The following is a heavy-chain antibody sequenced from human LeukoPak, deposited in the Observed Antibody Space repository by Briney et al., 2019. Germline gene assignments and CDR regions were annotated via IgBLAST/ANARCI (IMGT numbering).Heavy chain of an antibody. D-gene: IGHD6-13*01. CDR1: GGSISSYY. Sequence: PSETLSLTCTVSGGSISSYYWSWIRQPPGKGLEWIGYIYSSGSTIYNPSLKSRVTISLDTSKNQFSLKLSSVTAADTAVYYCARGFRQQLAPLFDPWGQGTLVTVSS. CDR3: ARGFRQQLAPLFDP. CDR2: IYSSGST. V-gene: IGHV4-59*01. J-gene: IGHJ5*02.